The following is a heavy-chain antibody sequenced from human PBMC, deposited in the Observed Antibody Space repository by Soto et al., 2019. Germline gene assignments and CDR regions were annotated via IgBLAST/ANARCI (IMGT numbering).Heavy chain of an antibody. CDR1: GYTFTSYG. Sequence: ASVKVSCKASGYTFTSYGISWVRQAPGQGLEWMGWISAYNGNTNYAQKLQGRVTMTTDTSTSTAYMELRSLRSDDTAVYYCARPLGDIVVVPAASNWFDPWRQGTLVTVSS. D-gene: IGHD2-2*01. J-gene: IGHJ5*02. CDR3: ARPLGDIVVVPAASNWFDP. CDR2: ISAYNGNT. V-gene: IGHV1-18*04.